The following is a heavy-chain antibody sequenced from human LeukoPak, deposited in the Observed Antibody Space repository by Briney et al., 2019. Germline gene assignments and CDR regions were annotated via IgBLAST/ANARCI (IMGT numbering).Heavy chain of an antibody. Sequence: ASVKVSCKASGYTFTSYGISWVRQAPGQGLEWMGWISDYDGNTNYAQKLQGRVTMTTDTSTSTAYMELRSLRSDDTAVYYCAREKLSVTTGGFFDYWGQGTLVTVSS. D-gene: IGHD1-14*01. CDR3: AREKLSVTTGGFFDY. CDR1: GYTFTSYG. J-gene: IGHJ4*02. V-gene: IGHV1-18*01. CDR2: ISDYDGNT.